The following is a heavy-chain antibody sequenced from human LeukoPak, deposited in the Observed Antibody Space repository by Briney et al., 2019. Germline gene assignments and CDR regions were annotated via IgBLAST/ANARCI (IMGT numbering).Heavy chain of an antibody. V-gene: IGHV4-59*01. CDR2: IYDSGST. CDR1: GDSISSYY. CDR3: ARDSLGGPFDY. J-gene: IGHJ4*02. Sequence: SETLSLTCTVSGDSISSYYWSWIRQPPGKGLEWIGYIYDSGSTNYNPSLKSRAFISVDTSENQFSLKLTSVTAADTAVYYCARDSLGGPFDYWGQGTLVTVSS. D-gene: IGHD3-16*01.